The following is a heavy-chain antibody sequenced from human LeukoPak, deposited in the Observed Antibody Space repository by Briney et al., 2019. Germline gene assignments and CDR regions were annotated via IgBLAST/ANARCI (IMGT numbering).Heavy chain of an antibody. D-gene: IGHD6-6*01. CDR2: IIPIFGTA. CDR1: GGTFSSYA. J-gene: IGHJ6*03. V-gene: IGHV1-69*01. Sequence: SVKVSCKASGGTFSSYAISWVRQAPGQGLERMGGIIPIFGTANYAQKFQGRVTITADESTSTAYMELSGLRSEDTAVYYCARGLAARRLYYYYMDVWGKGTTVTVSS. CDR3: ARGLAARRLYYYYMDV.